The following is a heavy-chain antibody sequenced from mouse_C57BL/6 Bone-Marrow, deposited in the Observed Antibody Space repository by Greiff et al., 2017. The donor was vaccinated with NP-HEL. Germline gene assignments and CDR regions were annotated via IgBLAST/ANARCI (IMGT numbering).Heavy chain of an antibody. Sequence: QVQLQQPGAELVRPGSSVKLSCKASGYTFTSYWMDWVKQRPGQGLEWIGNIYPSDSETHYNQKFKDKATLTVDKSSSTAYMQLSSLTSEDSAVYYCARRWLHSYYFDYWGQGTTLTVSS. D-gene: IGHD2-3*01. J-gene: IGHJ2*01. CDR2: IYPSDSET. CDR3: ARRWLHSYYFDY. CDR1: GYTFTSYW. V-gene: IGHV1-61*01.